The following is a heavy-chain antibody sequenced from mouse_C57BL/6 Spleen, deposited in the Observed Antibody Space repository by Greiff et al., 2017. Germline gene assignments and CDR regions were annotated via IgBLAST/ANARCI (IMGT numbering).Heavy chain of an antibody. CDR2: ISDGGSYT. D-gene: IGHD1-1*01. CDR3: AREDGSPSDY. Sequence: EVQLVESGGGLVKPGGSLKLSCAASGFTFSSYAMSWVRQTPEKRLAWVATISDGGSYTYYPDNVKGRFTISRDNAKNNLYLQMRHLKSEDTAMYYCAREDGSPSDYWGQGTTLTVSS. CDR1: GFTFSSYA. V-gene: IGHV5-4*01. J-gene: IGHJ2*01.